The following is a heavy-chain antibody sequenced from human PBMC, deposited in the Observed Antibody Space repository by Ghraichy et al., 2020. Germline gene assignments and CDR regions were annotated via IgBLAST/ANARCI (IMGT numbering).Heavy chain of an antibody. CDR3: ARGYFIRGPQKGWFDP. J-gene: IGHJ5*02. Sequence: SETLSLTCAVYGGSFSGYYWSWIRQPPGKGLEWIGEINHSGSTNYNPSLKSRVTISVDTSKNQFSLKLSSVTAADTAVYYCARGYFIRGPQKGWFDPWGQGTLVTVSS. D-gene: IGHD3-10*01. CDR2: INHSGST. CDR1: GGSFSGYY. V-gene: IGHV4-34*01.